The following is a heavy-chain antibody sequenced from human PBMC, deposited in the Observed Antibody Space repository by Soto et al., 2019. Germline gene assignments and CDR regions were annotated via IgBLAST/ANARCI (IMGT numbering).Heavy chain of an antibody. CDR3: AKTGGYSGYDAMDAFDI. J-gene: IGHJ3*02. D-gene: IGHD5-12*01. CDR2: ISYDGSNK. V-gene: IGHV3-30*18. CDR1: GFTFSSYG. Sequence: LGLSCAACGFTFSSYGIHWVRQAPGKGLEWVAVISYDGSNKYYADSVKGRFTISRDNSKNTLYLQMNSLRAEDTAVYYCAKTGGYSGYDAMDAFDIWGQGTMVTVSS.